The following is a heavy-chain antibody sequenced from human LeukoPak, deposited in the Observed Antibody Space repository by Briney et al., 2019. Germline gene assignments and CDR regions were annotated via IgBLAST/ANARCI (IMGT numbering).Heavy chain of an antibody. Sequence: ASVKVSCKASGYTFTSYGISWVRQAPGQGLEWMGWISAYNGNTNYAQKLQGRVTMTTDTSTSTAYMEPRSLRSDDTAVYYCARDRGLVGALYNWFDPWGQGTLVTVSS. V-gene: IGHV1-18*01. CDR3: ARDRGLVGALYNWFDP. CDR2: ISAYNGNT. J-gene: IGHJ5*02. D-gene: IGHD1-26*01. CDR1: GYTFTSYG.